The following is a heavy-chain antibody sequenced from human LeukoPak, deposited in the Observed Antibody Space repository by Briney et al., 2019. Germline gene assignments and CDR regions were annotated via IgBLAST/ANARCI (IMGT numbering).Heavy chain of an antibody. J-gene: IGHJ4*02. CDR3: ARAGYSSGWDY. Sequence: PGGSLRLSCAASGFTFSSYWMSWVRQAPGKGLEWVANIKQDGSEKYHVDSVKGRFTISRDNAENSLYLQMNSLRGEDTAVYFCARAGYSSGWDYWGQGTLVTVSS. D-gene: IGHD6-19*01. V-gene: IGHV3-7*01. CDR1: GFTFSSYW. CDR2: IKQDGSEK.